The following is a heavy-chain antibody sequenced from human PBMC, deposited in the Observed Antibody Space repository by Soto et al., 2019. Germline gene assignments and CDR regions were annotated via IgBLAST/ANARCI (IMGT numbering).Heavy chain of an antibody. CDR3: AKDWGASRGVMDS. CDR1: GFTFSNYG. CDR2: ISSGGGNQ. D-gene: IGHD3-10*01. Sequence: QVHLVESGGGVVQPGRSLRLSCAASGFTFSNYGMHWVRQPPGQGLEWVAVISSGGGNQQYLDSVKGRFTISKDNSKNTLILQMNSLRPEDTAIYYCAKDWGASRGVMDSWGQGTLVTVSS. V-gene: IGHV3-30*18. J-gene: IGHJ4*02.